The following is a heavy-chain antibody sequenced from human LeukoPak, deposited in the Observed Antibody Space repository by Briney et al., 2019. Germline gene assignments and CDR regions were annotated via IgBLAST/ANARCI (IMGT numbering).Heavy chain of an antibody. V-gene: IGHV3-23*01. CDR3: AKSKDMTMVRGVLDY. CDR2: ISGSSGST. D-gene: IGHD3-10*01. Sequence: PGGSLRLSCAASGFTFSSYAMSWVRQAPGKGLEWVSAISGSSGSTYYADSVKGRFTISRDNSKNTLYLQMNSLRAEDTAVYYCAKSKDMTMVRGVLDYWGQGTLVTVSS. J-gene: IGHJ4*02. CDR1: GFTFSSYA.